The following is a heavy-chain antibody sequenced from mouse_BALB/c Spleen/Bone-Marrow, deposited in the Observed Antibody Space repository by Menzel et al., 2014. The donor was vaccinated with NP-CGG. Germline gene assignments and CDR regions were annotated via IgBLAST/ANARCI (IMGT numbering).Heavy chain of an antibody. Sequence: QVQLQESGAELVKPGASVKFSCKASGYTFTSYSMSWVQQRPGQGLEWIGAINPSNGGTNFNEKCKNKATLTGDKASSTAYMQLSSRIFEDSSLDYCTRSNDNWFAYWGQGTLVTVSA. CDR3: TRSNDNWFAY. J-gene: IGHJ3*01. CDR2: INPSNGGT. D-gene: IGHD2-3*01. CDR1: GYTFTSYS. V-gene: IGHV1S81*02.